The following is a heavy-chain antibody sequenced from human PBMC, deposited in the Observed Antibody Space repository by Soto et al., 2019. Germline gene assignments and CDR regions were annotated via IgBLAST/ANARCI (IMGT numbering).Heavy chain of an antibody. CDR2: IAYTGSA. J-gene: IGHJ5*02. CDR3: ARGGGSSAGWVLFDP. CDR1: GGSISSYY. D-gene: IGHD6-6*01. Sequence: SETLSLTCTVSGGSISSYYWSWIRQPPGKGLEWIGYIAYTGSANYNPSLKSRVTISVDTSKDQFSLSLSSVTAADTAVYYCARGGGSSAGWVLFDPWGQGTLVTVSS. V-gene: IGHV4-59*01.